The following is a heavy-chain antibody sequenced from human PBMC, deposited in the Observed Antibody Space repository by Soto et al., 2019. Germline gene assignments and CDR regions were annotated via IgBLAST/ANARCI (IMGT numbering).Heavy chain of an antibody. D-gene: IGHD5-18*01. J-gene: IGHJ4*02. CDR1: GFTFSSYA. Sequence: EVQLLESGGGLVQPGGSLRLSCAASGFTFSSYAMSWVRQAPGKGLEWVSAISGSGGSTYYADSVKGRFTISRDNSKNPLDLLKNRLRAEDTAVYYCAKDQVQLWFRDFDYWGQGTLVTVSS. CDR3: AKDQVQLWFRDFDY. CDR2: ISGSGGST. V-gene: IGHV3-23*01.